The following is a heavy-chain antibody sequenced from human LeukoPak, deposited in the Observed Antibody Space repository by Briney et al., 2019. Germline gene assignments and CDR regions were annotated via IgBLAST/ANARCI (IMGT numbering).Heavy chain of an antibody. CDR2: IHYSGTT. CDR1: GGSISSYY. CDR3: ARDGVHQGGYYSYYMDV. J-gene: IGHJ6*03. V-gene: IGHV4-59*01. Sequence: SETLSLTCNVSGGSISSYYWTWIRQPPGKGLEWIGYIHYSGTTNYNPSLKSRVTMSVDTSKNQFSLKMISVTAADTAVYYCARDGVHQGGYYSYYMDVWGKGTTVTVSS. D-gene: IGHD2-8*01.